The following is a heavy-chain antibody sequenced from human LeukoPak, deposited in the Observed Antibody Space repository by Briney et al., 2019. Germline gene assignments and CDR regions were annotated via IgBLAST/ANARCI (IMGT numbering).Heavy chain of an antibody. CDR1: GFTFSSYS. V-gene: IGHV3-48*04. CDR3: ARGDRDSYGEGVDY. J-gene: IGHJ4*02. Sequence: GGSLRLSCAASGFTFSSYSMNWVRQAPGKGLEWVSYISSSSSTIYYADSVKGRFTISRDNAKNSLYLQMNSLRAEDTAVYYCARGDRDSYGEGVDYWGQGTLVTVSS. CDR2: ISSSSSTI. D-gene: IGHD5-18*01.